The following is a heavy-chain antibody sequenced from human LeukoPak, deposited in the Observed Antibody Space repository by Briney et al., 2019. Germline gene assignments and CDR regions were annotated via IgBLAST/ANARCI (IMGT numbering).Heavy chain of an antibody. CDR3: AKAYCRSTSCAVRY. CDR2: ISWNSGSI. Sequence: PGGSLRLSCAASGFTFDDYAMHWVRQAPGKGLEWVSGISWNSGSIGYADSVKGRFTISRDNAKNSLYLQMNSLRAEDMALYYCAKAYCRSTSCAVRYWGQGTLVTVSS. V-gene: IGHV3-9*03. J-gene: IGHJ4*02. D-gene: IGHD2-2*01. CDR1: GFTFDDYA.